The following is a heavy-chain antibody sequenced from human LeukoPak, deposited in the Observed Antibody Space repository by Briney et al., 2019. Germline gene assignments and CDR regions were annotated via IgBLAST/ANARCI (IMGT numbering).Heavy chain of an antibody. V-gene: IGHV4-59*01. CDR1: GGSLSSYY. D-gene: IGHD1-1*01. Sequence: PSETLSLTCTVSGGSLSSYYWSRIRQPPGKGLEWIGYIYYSGSTNYNPSLKSRVTISVDTSKNHFSLKLSSVPAADTAVYYCARGVKYGPVPNWFDPWGQGALVSVSS. CDR3: ARGVKYGPVPNWFDP. CDR2: IYYSGST. J-gene: IGHJ5*02.